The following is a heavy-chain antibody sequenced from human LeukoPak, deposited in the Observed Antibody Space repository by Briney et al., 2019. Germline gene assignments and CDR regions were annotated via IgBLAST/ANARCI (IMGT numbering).Heavy chain of an antibody. J-gene: IGHJ4*02. Sequence: GGSLRLSCAASGFTFSSYWMSWVRQAPGKGLEWVANTKQDGSEKYYVDSVKGRFTLSRDNAKNSLYLQMNSLRAEDTAVYYCARGGIVVVPAARPFDYWGQGTLVTVSS. V-gene: IGHV3-7*01. CDR1: GFTFSSYW. CDR2: TKQDGSEK. D-gene: IGHD2-2*02. CDR3: ARGGIVVVPAARPFDY.